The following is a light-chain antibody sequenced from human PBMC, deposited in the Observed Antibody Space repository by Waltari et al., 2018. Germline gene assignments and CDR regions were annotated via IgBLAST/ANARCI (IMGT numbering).Light chain of an antibody. Sequence: EIVLTQSPATLSLSPGERATLSCRASQRVSNYLAWYQQKPGQAPRLLIYDISKRATGIPARFSGSGSGTDFTLTISSLEPEDFAVYYCQQRSNWLTFGGGTKVEIK. V-gene: IGKV3-11*01. CDR1: QRVSNY. CDR2: DIS. J-gene: IGKJ4*01. CDR3: QQRSNWLT.